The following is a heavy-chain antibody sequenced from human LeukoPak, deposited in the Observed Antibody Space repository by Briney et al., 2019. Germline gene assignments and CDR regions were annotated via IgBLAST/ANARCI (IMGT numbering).Heavy chain of an antibody. J-gene: IGHJ4*02. CDR3: ASSYGSGDFDY. CDR2: IYYSGST. D-gene: IGHD3-10*01. CDR1: GGSISSYY. V-gene: IGHV4-59*01. Sequence: SETLSLTCTVSGGSISSYYWRWIRQPPGKGLEWIGYIYYSGSTNYNPSLKSRVTISVDTSKNQFSLKLSSVTAADTAVYYCASSYGSGDFDYWGQGTLVTVSS.